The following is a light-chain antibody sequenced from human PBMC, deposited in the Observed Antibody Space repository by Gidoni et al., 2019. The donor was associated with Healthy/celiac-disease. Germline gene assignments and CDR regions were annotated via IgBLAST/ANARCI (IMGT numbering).Light chain of an antibody. CDR1: SSDVGGYNY. V-gene: IGLV2-14*01. Sequence: QSALTQPASVSGSPRQSITISCTGTSSDVGGYNYVSWYQQHPGKAPKLMIYEVSNRPSGVSNRFSGSKSGNTASLTISGLQAEDEADYYCSSYTSSSTQGVFGGGTKLTVL. CDR2: EVS. CDR3: SSYTSSSTQGV. J-gene: IGLJ2*01.